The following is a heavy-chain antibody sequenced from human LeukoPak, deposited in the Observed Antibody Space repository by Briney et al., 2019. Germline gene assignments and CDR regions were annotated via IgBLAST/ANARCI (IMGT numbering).Heavy chain of an antibody. Sequence: ASVKVSCKASGYTFTGYYMHWVRQAPGQGLEWMGWINPNSGGTNYAQKFQGWVTMTRDTSISTAYMELSRLRSDDTAVYYCARGPTGNDVVGWGYHFDYWGQGTLVTVSS. D-gene: IGHD1-1*01. CDR1: GYTFTGYY. V-gene: IGHV1-2*04. J-gene: IGHJ4*02. CDR3: ARGPTGNDVVGWGYHFDY. CDR2: INPNSGGT.